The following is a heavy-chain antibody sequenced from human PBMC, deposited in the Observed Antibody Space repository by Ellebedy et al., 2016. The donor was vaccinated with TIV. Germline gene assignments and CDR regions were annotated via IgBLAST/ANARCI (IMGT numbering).Heavy chain of an antibody. Sequence: MPSETLSLTCAVYGGSFSGYYWTWIRPPPGKGLEWIGEVNHSGSTNYNPSLRTRVTISVDTSKNQFSLKLPSVTAADTAVYYCARGRRWGDYWGQGTLVTVSS. CDR2: VNHSGST. CDR1: GGSFSGYY. J-gene: IGHJ4*02. V-gene: IGHV4-34*01. D-gene: IGHD3-16*01. CDR3: ARGRRWGDY.